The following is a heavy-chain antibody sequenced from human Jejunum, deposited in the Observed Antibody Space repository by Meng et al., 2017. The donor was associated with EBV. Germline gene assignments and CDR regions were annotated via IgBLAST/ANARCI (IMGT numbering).Heavy chain of an antibody. CDR2: INTGNGNT. CDR3: AKVRGGGAALGLDDS. J-gene: IGHJ5*01. V-gene: IGHV1-3*04. Sequence: QVRCVQRGAGVKKPGSQAKVSFKAAVSNFTSYSIHWLRRAPGQRPEWMGWINTGNGNTKYAQKFQGRVTITRDISASTVYLDLSSLRSEDSGVYYCAKVRGGGAALGLDDSWGQGTLVTVSS. D-gene: IGHD3-16*01. CDR1: VSNFTSYS.